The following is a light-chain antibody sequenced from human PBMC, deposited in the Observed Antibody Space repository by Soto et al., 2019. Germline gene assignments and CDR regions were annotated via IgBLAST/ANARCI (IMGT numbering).Light chain of an antibody. J-gene: IGLJ1*01. CDR1: SSDVGGYNY. CDR2: DVT. Sequence: QSALTQPASVSGSPGQSITISCTGTSSDVGGYNYVSWYQQHPGKDPKLLIYDVTNRTSGVSNRFSGSKSGNTASLTISGLQAEDEADYYCSSYTSSITLVFGTGTKLTVL. V-gene: IGLV2-14*03. CDR3: SSYTSSITLV.